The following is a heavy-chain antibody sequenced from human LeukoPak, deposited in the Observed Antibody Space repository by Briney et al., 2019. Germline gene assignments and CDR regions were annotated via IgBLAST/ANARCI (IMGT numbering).Heavy chain of an antibody. V-gene: IGHV1-2*02. D-gene: IGHD3-9*01. CDR1: GYTFTGYY. CDR2: INPNSGGT. Sequence: AASVKVSCKASGYTFTGYYMHWVRQAPGQGLEWMGWINPNSGGTNYAQKFQGRVTMTRDTSISTAYMELSRLRSDDTAVYYCARSNYYDILTGYYREGDFDYWGQGTLVTVSS. J-gene: IGHJ4*02. CDR3: ARSNYYDILTGYYREGDFDY.